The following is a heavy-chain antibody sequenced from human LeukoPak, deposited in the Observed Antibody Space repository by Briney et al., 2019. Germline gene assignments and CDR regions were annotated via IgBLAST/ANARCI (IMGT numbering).Heavy chain of an antibody. Sequence: ASVKVSCKASGYTFTSYDINWVRQATGQGLEWMGWMNPNSGNTGYAQKFQGRVTMARNTSISTAYTELSSLRSEDTAVYYCATGTGYSSLRFDPWGQGTLVTVSS. CDR3: ATGTGYSSLRFDP. CDR1: GYTFTSYD. J-gene: IGHJ5*02. CDR2: MNPNSGNT. V-gene: IGHV1-8*01. D-gene: IGHD6-13*01.